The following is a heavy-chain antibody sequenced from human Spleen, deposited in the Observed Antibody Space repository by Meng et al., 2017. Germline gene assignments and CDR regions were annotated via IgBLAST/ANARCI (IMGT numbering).Heavy chain of an antibody. V-gene: IGHV3-48*04. CDR2: ISSSGSTI. CDR3: ARDQGYSTFDI. D-gene: IGHD2-15*01. J-gene: IGHJ3*02. Sequence: GESLKISCVASGFTFSSYWMNWVRQAPGKGLEWVSYISSSGSTIYYADSVKGRFTISRDNAKNSLYLQMNSLRVEDTAVYYCARDQGYSTFDIWGQGTVVTVSS. CDR1: GFTFSSYW.